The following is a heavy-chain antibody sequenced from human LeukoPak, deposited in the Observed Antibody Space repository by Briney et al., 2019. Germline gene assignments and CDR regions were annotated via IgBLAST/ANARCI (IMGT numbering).Heavy chain of an antibody. J-gene: IGHJ3*02. CDR3: ARVSIAVAGRRGAFDI. CDR2: IYYSGST. D-gene: IGHD6-19*01. CDR1: GGSISSSSYY. Sequence: SETLSLTCTVSGGSISSSSYYWGWIRQPPGKGLEWIGSIYYSGSTYYNPSLKSRVTISVDTSKNQFSLKLSSVTAADTAVYYCARVSIAVAGRRGAFDIWGQGTMVTVSS. V-gene: IGHV4-39*07.